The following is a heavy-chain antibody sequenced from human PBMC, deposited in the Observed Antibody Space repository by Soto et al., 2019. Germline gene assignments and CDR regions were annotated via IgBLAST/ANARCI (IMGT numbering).Heavy chain of an antibody. CDR2: IWYDGSNK. J-gene: IGHJ4*02. Sequence: PGGSLRLSCAASGFTFSSYGMHWVRQAPGKGLEWVAVIWYDGSNKYYADSVKGRFTISRDNSKNTLYLQMSSLKASDTAMYYCARSRRDGYSGFDYRGQGTLVTVSP. CDR1: GFTFSSYG. V-gene: IGHV3-33*01. CDR3: ARSRRDGYSGFDY. D-gene: IGHD5-18*01.